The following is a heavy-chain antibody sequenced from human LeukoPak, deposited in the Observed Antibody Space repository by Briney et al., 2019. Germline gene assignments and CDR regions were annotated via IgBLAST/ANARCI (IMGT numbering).Heavy chain of an antibody. CDR3: AKAYYYMDV. V-gene: IGHV4-38-2*02. Sequence: PSETLSLTCSVSGYSISSDYYWGWIRQPPGKGLEWIGRIYHSGSTYYNPSLKSRVTISVDTSKIQFSLKLSSVTAADTAVYYCAKAYYYMDVWGKGTTVTVSS. CDR1: GYSISSDYY. J-gene: IGHJ6*03. CDR2: IYHSGST.